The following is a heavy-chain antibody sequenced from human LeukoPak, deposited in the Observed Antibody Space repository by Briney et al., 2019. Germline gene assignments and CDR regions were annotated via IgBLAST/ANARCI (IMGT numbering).Heavy chain of an antibody. CDR2: IIPMLGTP. CDR1: GGTFSNYA. J-gene: IGHJ6*03. Sequence: ASVTVSCKASGGTFSNYAISWVRQAPGQGLEWVGGIIPMLGTPNYAQKFQGRVTITPDESTSTAYMELSSLRSEDTAVYYCARGYKRTTMVRGVSYYYCHYMDVWGKGTTVTISS. V-gene: IGHV1-69*13. CDR3: ARGYKRTTMVRGVSYYYCHYMDV. D-gene: IGHD3-10*01.